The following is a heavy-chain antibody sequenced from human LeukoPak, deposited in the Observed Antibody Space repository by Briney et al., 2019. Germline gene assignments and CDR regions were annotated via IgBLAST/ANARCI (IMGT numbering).Heavy chain of an antibody. V-gene: IGHV3-33*01. Sequence: GGSLRLSCAASGFTFSSYGMHWVRQAPGKGLEWVAVIWYDGSNKYYADSVKGRFTISRDNSKNTLYLQMNSLGAEDTAVYYCARSGMATICSWFDPWGQGTLVTVSS. CDR1: GFTFSSYG. CDR3: ARSGMATICSWFDP. D-gene: IGHD5-24*01. CDR2: IWYDGSNK. J-gene: IGHJ5*02.